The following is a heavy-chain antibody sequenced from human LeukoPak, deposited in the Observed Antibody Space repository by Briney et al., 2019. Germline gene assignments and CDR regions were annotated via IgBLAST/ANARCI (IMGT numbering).Heavy chain of an antibody. CDR2: IDAGGGST. V-gene: IGHV3-23*01. J-gene: IGHJ4*02. Sequence: PGRSLRLSCAASGFTFSSYATHWVRQAPGKGLEWVSAIDAGGGSTYYAEPVKGRFTISRDNSRNTLYLQINSLRAGDTAVYYCANNEARAMALCLNWGQGTLVIVSS. CDR1: GFTFSSYA. D-gene: IGHD5-18*01. CDR3: ANNEARAMALCLN.